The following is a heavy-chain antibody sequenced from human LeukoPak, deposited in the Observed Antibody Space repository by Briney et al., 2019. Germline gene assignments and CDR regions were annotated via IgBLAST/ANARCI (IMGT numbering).Heavy chain of an antibody. D-gene: IGHD3-16*01. V-gene: IGHV4-34*01. CDR2: INHSGST. J-gene: IGHJ4*02. CDR1: GGSFSGYC. CDR3: ARVRMGEWWIPSLYYFDY. Sequence: SETLSLTCAVYGGSFSGYCWSWIRQPPGKGLEWIGEINHSGSTNYNPSLKSRVTISVDTSKNQFSLKLSSVTAADTAVYYCARVRMGEWWIPSLYYFDYWGQGTLVTVSS.